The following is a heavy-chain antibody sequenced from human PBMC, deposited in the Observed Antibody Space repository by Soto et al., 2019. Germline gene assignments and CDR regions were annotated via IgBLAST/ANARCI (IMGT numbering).Heavy chain of an antibody. CDR1: GGTFSNYA. CDR3: AKDGGADGYFGNWLDP. Sequence: QVQLVQSGAEVKKPGSSVKVSCKASGGTFSNYAITWVRQAPGQGLEWVGRIIPIFGTTNVAQKFQGRVTITADQSATTAYMKLSGLRSDDTAVYYCAKDGGADGYFGNWLDPWGQGTLVTVSS. D-gene: IGHD5-12*01. CDR2: IIPIFGTT. V-gene: IGHV1-69*15. J-gene: IGHJ5*02.